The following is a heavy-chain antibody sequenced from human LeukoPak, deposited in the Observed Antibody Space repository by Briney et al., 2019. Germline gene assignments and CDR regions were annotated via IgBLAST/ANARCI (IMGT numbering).Heavy chain of an antibody. V-gene: IGHV3-7*01. CDR3: ARVPLGGWFGETDPDRFDY. J-gene: IGHJ4*02. Sequence: GGSLRLSCAASGFTFSSYWMSWVRQAPGKGLEWVANIKQDGSEKYYVDSVKGRFTISRDNAKNSLYLQMNSLRAEDTAVYYCARVPLGGWFGETDPDRFDYWGQGTLVTVSS. CDR1: GFTFSSYW. CDR2: IKQDGSEK. D-gene: IGHD3-10*01.